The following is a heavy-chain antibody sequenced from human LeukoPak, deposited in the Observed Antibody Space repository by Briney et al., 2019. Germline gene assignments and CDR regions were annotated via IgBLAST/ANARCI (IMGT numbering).Heavy chain of an antibody. J-gene: IGHJ5*02. D-gene: IGHD4-17*01. CDR2: MYYSGST. CDR1: GGSISSGGYY. Sequence: PSQTLSLTCTVSGGSISSGGYYWSWIRQHPGKGLEWSGYMYYSGSTYYNPSLKSRVTISVDTSKNQFSLKLSSVTAADTAVYYCARHPMTTVTRTPYNWFDPWGQGTLVTVSS. V-gene: IGHV4-31*03. CDR3: ARHPMTTVTRTPYNWFDP.